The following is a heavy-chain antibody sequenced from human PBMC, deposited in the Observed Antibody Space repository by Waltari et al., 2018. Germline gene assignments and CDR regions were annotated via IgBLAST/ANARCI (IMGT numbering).Heavy chain of an antibody. V-gene: IGHV4-59*01. Sequence: QVQLQESGPGLVKPSETLSLTCTVSGGSISSYYWSWIRQPPGKGLEWIGYIYYSGSTNYNPSRKSRVTISVDTSKNQFSLKLSSVTAADTAVYYCARASSSSYYYYYYMDVWGKGTTVTVSS. CDR3: ARASSSSYYYYYYMDV. CDR1: GGSISSYY. J-gene: IGHJ6*03. CDR2: IYYSGST. D-gene: IGHD6-13*01.